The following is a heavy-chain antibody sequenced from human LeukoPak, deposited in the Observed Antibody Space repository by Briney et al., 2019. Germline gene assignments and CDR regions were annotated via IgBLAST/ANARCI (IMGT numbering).Heavy chain of an antibody. Sequence: SVKVSCKASGGTFSSYAISWVRQAPGQGLEWMGGIIPIFGTANYAQKFQGRVTITADESTSTAYMELGSLRSEDTAVYYCARDNHYYDSSGSVYYFDYWGQGTLVTVSS. CDR3: ARDNHYYDSSGSVYYFDY. CDR2: IIPIFGTA. CDR1: GGTFSSYA. V-gene: IGHV1-69*13. J-gene: IGHJ4*02. D-gene: IGHD3-22*01.